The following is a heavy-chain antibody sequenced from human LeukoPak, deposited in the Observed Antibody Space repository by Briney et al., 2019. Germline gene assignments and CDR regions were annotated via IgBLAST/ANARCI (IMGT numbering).Heavy chain of an antibody. CDR1: GYTFTSYA. J-gene: IGHJ6*02. Sequence: EASVNVSCTASGYTFTSYAMNWVRQAPGQGLEWMGWINTNTGNPAYAQGFTGRFVFSLDTSVSTAYLQISSLKAEDTAVYYCARSVYGSGSAHYYYYGMDVWGQGTTVTVSS. V-gene: IGHV7-4-1*02. CDR2: INTNTGNP. D-gene: IGHD3-10*01. CDR3: ARSVYGSGSAHYYYYGMDV.